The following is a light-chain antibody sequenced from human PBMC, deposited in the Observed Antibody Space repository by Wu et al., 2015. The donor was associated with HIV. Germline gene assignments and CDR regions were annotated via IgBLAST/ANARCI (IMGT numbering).Light chain of an antibody. J-gene: IGKJ1*01. CDR2: GAS. CDR1: QSVSSNY. Sequence: EIVLTQSPGTLSLSPGERATLSCRASQSVSSNYLAWYQQKPGQAPWLLIYGASSRATDIPDRFNGSGSGTDFSLTISRLEPEDFAVYYCQQYGSSQWTFGQGTKVEIK. CDR3: QQYGSSQWT. V-gene: IGKV3-20*01.